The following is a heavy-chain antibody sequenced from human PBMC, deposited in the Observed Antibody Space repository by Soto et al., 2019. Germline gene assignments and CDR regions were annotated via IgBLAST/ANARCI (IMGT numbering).Heavy chain of an antibody. V-gene: IGHV3-48*02. D-gene: IGHD3-10*01. CDR2: ISSSSSTI. J-gene: IGHJ4*02. Sequence: EVQLVESGGGLVQPGGSLRLSCAASGFTFSSYSMNWVRQAPGKGLEWVSYISSSSSTIYYADSVKGRFTISRDNAKNSLYLQMNSLRDEDTAVYYCARSGYGVGEFPYYFDYWGQGTLVTVSS. CDR3: ARSGYGVGEFPYYFDY. CDR1: GFTFSSYS.